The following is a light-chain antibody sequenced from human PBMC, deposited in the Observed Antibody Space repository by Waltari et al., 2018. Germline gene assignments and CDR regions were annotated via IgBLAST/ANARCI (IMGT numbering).Light chain of an antibody. CDR3: QQYNNRPPPYT. CDR1: PSVSRN. Sequence: EIVMTQSPATLSVSPGERATLYCRASPSVSRNLAWYLKKPGQAPRLLIYGTSTRATGIPARFSGSGSGTEFILTIISLQSEDSAIYYCQQYNNRPPPYTFGQGTKLEIK. CDR2: GTS. J-gene: IGKJ2*01. V-gene: IGKV3-15*01.